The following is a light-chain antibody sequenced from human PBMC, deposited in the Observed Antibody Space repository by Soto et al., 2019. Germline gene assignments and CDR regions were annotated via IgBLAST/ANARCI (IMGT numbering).Light chain of an antibody. CDR2: GAS. CDR1: QSIHTS. V-gene: IGKV3-15*01. J-gene: IGKJ5*01. Sequence: TQSPATLSLSPGERATLSCRASQSIHTSLAWYQQKPGQAPRLLIYGASTRATGIPARFSGSGSGTAFTLPISSLQSEDFAVYYCQQYNNWPPITFGQGTRREIK. CDR3: QQYNNWPPIT.